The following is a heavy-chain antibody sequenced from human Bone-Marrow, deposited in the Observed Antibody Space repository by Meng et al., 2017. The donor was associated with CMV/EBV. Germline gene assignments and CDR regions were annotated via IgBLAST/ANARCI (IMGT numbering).Heavy chain of an antibody. CDR3: ARGGFCSNNNCYGGFDD. CDR1: GFTFSNYW. J-gene: IGHJ4*02. V-gene: IGHV3-7*01. Sequence: GESLKISCVVSGFTFSNYWMSWVRQAPGKGLEWVANIKEDGSEKYYVDSVRGRFTISRDNAKTSLYLQMNSLRVEDTAVYFCARGGFCSNNNCYGGFDDWGQGTLVTVSS. CDR2: IKEDGSEK. D-gene: IGHD2-2*01.